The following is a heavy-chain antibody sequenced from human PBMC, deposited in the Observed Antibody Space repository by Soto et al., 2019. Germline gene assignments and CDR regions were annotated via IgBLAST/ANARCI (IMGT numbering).Heavy chain of an antibody. Sequence: QVQLEESGGGVVQPGRSLRLSCEACGFTFNTYSMHWVRQPPGKGLEWLAAIWYDGTQKYYADSVKGRFIISRDNSKKTLYLEMNSLRAEDTAVYYCARAGGTTVTGLWHFDSWGQGTLVTVSS. J-gene: IGHJ4*02. CDR1: GFTFNTYS. D-gene: IGHD4-17*01. CDR3: ARAGGTTVTGLWHFDS. V-gene: IGHV3-33*01. CDR2: IWYDGTQK.